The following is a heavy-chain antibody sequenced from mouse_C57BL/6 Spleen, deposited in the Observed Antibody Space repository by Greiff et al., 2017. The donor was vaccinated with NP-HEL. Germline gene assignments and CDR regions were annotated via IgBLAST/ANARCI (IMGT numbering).Heavy chain of an antibody. CDR3: ASRSPSYAMDY. D-gene: IGHD1-1*01. Sequence: VHLVESGAELVRPGASVKLSCKASGYTFTDYYINWVKQRPGQGLEWIARIYPGSGNTYYNEKFKGKATLTAEKSSSTAYMQLSSLTSEDSAVYFCASRSPSYAMDYWGQGTSVTVSS. CDR2: IYPGSGNT. J-gene: IGHJ4*01. CDR1: GYTFTDYY. V-gene: IGHV1-76*01.